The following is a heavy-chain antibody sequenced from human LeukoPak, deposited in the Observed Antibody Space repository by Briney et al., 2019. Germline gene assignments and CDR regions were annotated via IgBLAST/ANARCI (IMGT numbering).Heavy chain of an antibody. CDR3: ARERIAAFNWFDP. Sequence: SETLSLTCTVSGGSISGYYWSWIRQPPGKGLEWIGYIYNSGSTNYNPSLMSRVTISVDTAKKQFSLKLSSVTAADTAVYYCARERIAAFNWFDPWGQGTLVTVSS. J-gene: IGHJ5*02. V-gene: IGHV4-59*01. CDR1: GGSISGYY. D-gene: IGHD6-13*01. CDR2: IYNSGST.